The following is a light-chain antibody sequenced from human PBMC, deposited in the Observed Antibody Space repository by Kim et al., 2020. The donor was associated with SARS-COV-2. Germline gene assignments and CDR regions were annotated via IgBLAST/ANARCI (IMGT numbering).Light chain of an antibody. CDR3: QQYSSSSPYT. V-gene: IGKV1-5*03. Sequence: AAVGDRVTITCRASQSISSWLAWYQQKPGKAPKLLIYKASSLETGVPSRFSGSGSGTEFTLTISSLQPDDFATYYCQQYSSSSPYTFGQGTKLEI. CDR1: QSISSW. CDR2: KAS. J-gene: IGKJ2*01.